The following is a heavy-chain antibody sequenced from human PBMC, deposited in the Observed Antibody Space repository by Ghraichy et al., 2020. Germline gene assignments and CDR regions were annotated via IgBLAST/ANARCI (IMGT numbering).Heavy chain of an antibody. D-gene: IGHD3-22*01. CDR3: AALLGHYYDSSGYYPRGWFDP. J-gene: IGHJ5*02. Sequence: SETLSLTCTVSGGSISSYYWSWIRQPPGKGLEWIGYIYTSGSTNYNPSLKSRVTISVDTSKNQFSLKLSSVTAADTAVYYCAALLGHYYDSSGYYPRGWFDPWGQGTLVTVSS. V-gene: IGHV4-4*09. CDR2: IYTSGST. CDR1: GGSISSYY.